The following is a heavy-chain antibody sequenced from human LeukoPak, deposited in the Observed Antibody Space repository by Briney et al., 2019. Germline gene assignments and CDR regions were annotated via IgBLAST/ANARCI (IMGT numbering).Heavy chain of an antibody. CDR2: IIAIFGTA. CDR3: ARGTVELGVNFDD. Sequence: SVKVSCKASGGTFSSYAISWVRQAPGQGLEWMGRIIAIFGTANYAQKFLGRVTITTDESTSTAYMEQRSLRSEDTAVYYRARGTVELGVNFDDWGQGTLVTVSS. V-gene: IGHV1-69*05. D-gene: IGHD4-23*01. CDR1: GGTFSSYA. J-gene: IGHJ4*02.